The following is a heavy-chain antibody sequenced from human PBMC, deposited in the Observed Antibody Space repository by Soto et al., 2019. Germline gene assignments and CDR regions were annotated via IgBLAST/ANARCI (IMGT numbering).Heavy chain of an antibody. D-gene: IGHD1-1*01. V-gene: IGHV1-18*01. J-gene: IGHJ4*02. CDR2: ISAHNGNT. CDR1: GYASTTYG. CDR3: ARGRYGDS. Sequence: QVHLVQSGAEVKKPGASVKVSCKGSGYASTTYGITWVRQAPGQGLEWMGWISAHNGNTNYAQKLQGRVTVTRDTSTSTAYMELRSLRSDDTAVDYCARGRYGDSWGQGALVTVSS.